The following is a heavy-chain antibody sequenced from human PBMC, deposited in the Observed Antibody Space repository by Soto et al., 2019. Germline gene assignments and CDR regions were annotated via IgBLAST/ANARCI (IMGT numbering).Heavy chain of an antibody. J-gene: IGHJ4*02. CDR3: ARDLGVAVATLTLDY. CDR1: GFTFSTYS. V-gene: IGHV3-21*02. D-gene: IGHD2-15*01. CDR2: ITSSSTYR. Sequence: EVQLVESVGGLVKPGGSLRLSCAASGFTFSTYSMNWVRQAPGKGLEWVSDITSSSTYRFYADSVKGRFTISRDDAKNSLYLQMNSLRAEDTGVYYCARDLGVAVATLTLDYWGQGTLVTVSS.